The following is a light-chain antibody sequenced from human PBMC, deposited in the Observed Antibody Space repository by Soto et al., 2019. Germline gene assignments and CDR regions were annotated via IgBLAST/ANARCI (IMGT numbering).Light chain of an antibody. CDR1: ALPKQY. CDR2: KDN. Sequence: SYELTQPPSVSVSPGQTARITCSGDALPKQYAYWYQQKPGQAPVLVIYKDNERPSGIPERFSGSSSGTTVTLTISGVQAEDEADYYCQSADSSGTSYVFGTGTKVTVL. V-gene: IGLV3-25*03. J-gene: IGLJ1*01. CDR3: QSADSSGTSYV.